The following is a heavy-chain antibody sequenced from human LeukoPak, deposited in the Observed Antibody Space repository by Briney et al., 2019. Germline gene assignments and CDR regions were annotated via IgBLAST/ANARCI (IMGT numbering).Heavy chain of an antibody. D-gene: IGHD3-22*01. V-gene: IGHV1-8*01. CDR1: GYTLTSYD. Sequence: ASVKVSCKASGYTLTSYDINWVRQATGQGLEWMGWMNPNSGNTGYAQKFQGRVTMTRNTSISTAYMELSSLRSEDTAVYYCARGRTYYYDSSGYYYIPPSVNWFDPWGQGTLVTVSS. J-gene: IGHJ5*02. CDR3: ARGRTYYYDSSGYYYIPPSVNWFDP. CDR2: MNPNSGNT.